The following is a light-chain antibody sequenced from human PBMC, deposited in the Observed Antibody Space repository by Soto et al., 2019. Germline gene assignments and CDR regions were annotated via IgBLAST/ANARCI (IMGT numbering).Light chain of an antibody. CDR1: QSVSRY. Sequence: EIVLTQSPATLSFSPGERATLSCRASQSVSRYFAWYQQKPGQPPRLLIYDTSNRATGVPARFSGSGSGTDFTLTISSLDPEDFAVYYCQQRSNWPLTFGQGDQVDIK. V-gene: IGKV3-11*01. CDR3: QQRSNWPLT. J-gene: IGKJ1*01. CDR2: DTS.